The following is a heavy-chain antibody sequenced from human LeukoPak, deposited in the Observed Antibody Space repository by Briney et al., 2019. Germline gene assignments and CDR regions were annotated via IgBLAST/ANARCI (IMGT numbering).Heavy chain of an antibody. V-gene: IGHV4-39*01. CDR2: IYYSGST. CDR3: ARHNEMANLNPFDY. Sequence: KSSETLSLTCAVSGGSISRTTYYWGWIRQPPGKGLEWIGSIYYSGSTHYNPSLKSRVTISVDTSKNRFSLNLTSVTAADTAVYYCARHNEMANLNPFDYWGQGTLVTVSS. D-gene: IGHD5-24*01. J-gene: IGHJ4*02. CDR1: GGSISRTTYY.